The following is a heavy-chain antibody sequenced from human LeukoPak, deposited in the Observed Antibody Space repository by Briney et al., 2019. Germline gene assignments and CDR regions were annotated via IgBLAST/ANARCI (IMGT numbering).Heavy chain of an antibody. CDR1: GFTFSSYG. Sequence: GGSLRLSCAASGFTFSSYGMHWVRQAPGKGLEWVAFIRYDGSNKYYADSVKGRFTISRDNSKSTLYLQMNSLRPEDTAVYFCAKRLHATNDAIDIWGQGTMVAVSP. V-gene: IGHV3-30*02. CDR3: AKRLHATNDAIDI. J-gene: IGHJ3*02. CDR2: IRYDGSNK.